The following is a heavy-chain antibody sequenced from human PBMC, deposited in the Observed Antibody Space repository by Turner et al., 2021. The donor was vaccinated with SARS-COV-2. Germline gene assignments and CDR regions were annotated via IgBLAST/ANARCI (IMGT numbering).Heavy chain of an antibody. V-gene: IGHV4-39*01. Sequence: QLQLEESGPGLLKPSETLSLTCSVSGDSSIRDDYYWGWIRQPPGKELEWFGNFHSSGFTFYNSSLKGRVTVSIDTSKNQFSLRLDSVTAADTAVYYCARHVIVPEAGNWFDPWGQGILVNVSS. CDR3: ARHVIVPEAGNWFDP. D-gene: IGHD1-26*01. CDR1: GDSSIRDDYY. CDR2: FHSSGFT. J-gene: IGHJ5*02.